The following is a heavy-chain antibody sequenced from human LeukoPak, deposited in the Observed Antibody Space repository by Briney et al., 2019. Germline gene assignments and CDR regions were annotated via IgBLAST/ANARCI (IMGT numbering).Heavy chain of an antibody. D-gene: IGHD2-2*01. CDR1: GGSFSGYY. Sequence: PSETLSLTCAVYGGSFSGYYWSWIRQPPGKGLEWIGEINHSGSTNYNPSLKSRVTTSVDTSKNQFSLKLSSVTAADTAVYYCARGSPRSTRYYYYMDVWGKGTTVTASS. J-gene: IGHJ6*03. CDR3: ARGSPRSTRYYYYMDV. V-gene: IGHV4-34*01. CDR2: INHSGST.